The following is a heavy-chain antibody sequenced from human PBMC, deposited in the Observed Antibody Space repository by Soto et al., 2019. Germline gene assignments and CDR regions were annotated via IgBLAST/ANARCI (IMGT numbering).Heavy chain of an antibody. D-gene: IGHD4-17*01. CDR3: ARAHYQLRGNWFYP. Sequence: PSETLSLTCAVSGYSISSGYYWGWIRQPPGKGLEWIGSIYHSGSTYYNPSLKSRVTISVDTPKNQFSLKLSSVTAADTAVYYSARAHYQLRGNWFYPWGQGTLVTVSS. CDR2: IYHSGST. CDR1: GYSISSGYY. V-gene: IGHV4-38-2*01. J-gene: IGHJ5*02.